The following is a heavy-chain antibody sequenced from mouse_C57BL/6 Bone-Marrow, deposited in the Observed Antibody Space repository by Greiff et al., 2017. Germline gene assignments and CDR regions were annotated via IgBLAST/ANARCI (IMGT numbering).Heavy chain of an antibody. CDR1: GYTFTSYW. Sequence: VQLQQSGTVLARPGASVKMSCKTSGYTFTSYWMHWVKQRPGQGLEWIGAIYPGNSDTSYNQKFKGKAKLTAVTSASTAYMELSSLTNEDSAVYYCTSITTVAAYYAMDYWGQGTSVTVSS. CDR3: TSITTVAAYYAMDY. J-gene: IGHJ4*01. CDR2: IYPGNSDT. V-gene: IGHV1-5*01. D-gene: IGHD1-1*01.